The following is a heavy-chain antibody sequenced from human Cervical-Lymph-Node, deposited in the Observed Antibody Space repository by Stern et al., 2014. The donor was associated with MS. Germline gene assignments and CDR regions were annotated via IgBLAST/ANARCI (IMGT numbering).Heavy chain of an antibody. D-gene: IGHD1-1*01. J-gene: IGHJ4*02. CDR1: WFTVSRDY. CDR3: ARDTSSPERSDW. Sequence: EVQLVESGGGVTQPGGSLRLSCTASWFTVSRDYMTWVRQAPGKGLEWVSLITNVGSTFYTDSVKGRFTISRDDSKNTVYLHMTSLRAEDTAMYYCARDTSSPERSDWWGQGTLVTVSS. V-gene: IGHV3-53*01. CDR2: ITNVGST.